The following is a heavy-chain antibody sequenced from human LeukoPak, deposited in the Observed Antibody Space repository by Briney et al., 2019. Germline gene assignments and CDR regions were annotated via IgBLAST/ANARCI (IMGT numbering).Heavy chain of an antibody. Sequence: GGSLRLSCVASGITFVNFGMSWVRQAPGKGLEWVSFIYSDNTHYSDSVKGRFTISRDNSKNTLYLQMNSLRAEDTAVYYCARRAGAYSHPYDYWGQGTLVTVSS. CDR1: GITFVNFG. V-gene: IGHV3-53*01. CDR3: ARRAGAYSHPYDY. J-gene: IGHJ4*02. D-gene: IGHD4/OR15-4a*01. CDR2: IYSDNT.